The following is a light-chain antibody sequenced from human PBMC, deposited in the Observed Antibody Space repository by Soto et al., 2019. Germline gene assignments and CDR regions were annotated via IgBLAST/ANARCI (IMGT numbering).Light chain of an antibody. J-gene: IGKJ1*01. V-gene: IGKV1-39*01. CDR2: AAS. CDR1: QSISSY. CDR3: QQSYSTPPLT. Sequence: DIQMTQSPSSLSASVGDRVTITCRASQSISSYLNWYQQKPGKAPKLLIYAASSLQSGVPSRFSGSGSGTDFTLTISSLQPEEFATYYCQQSYSTPPLTFGQGTKVEIK.